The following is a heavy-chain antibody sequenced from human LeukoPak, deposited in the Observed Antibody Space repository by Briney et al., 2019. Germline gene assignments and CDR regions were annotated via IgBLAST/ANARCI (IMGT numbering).Heavy chain of an antibody. D-gene: IGHD6-6*01. CDR3: ARESYSSSYLFDF. CDR2: IYTSGST. J-gene: IGHJ4*02. Sequence: SETLSLTCTVSGGSINSYYWSWIRQPAGKGLEWIGRIYTSGSTNYNPSLKSRVTMSVDTSKNQISLKANSVTAADTAVYYCARESYSSSYLFDFWGQGTLVTVSS. CDR1: GGSINSYY. V-gene: IGHV4-4*07.